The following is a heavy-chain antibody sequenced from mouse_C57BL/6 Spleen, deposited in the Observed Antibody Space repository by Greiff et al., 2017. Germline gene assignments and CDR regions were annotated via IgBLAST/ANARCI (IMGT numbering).Heavy chain of an antibody. Sequence: VQLQQPGAELVKPGASVKLSCKASGYTFTSYWMHWVKQRPGQGLEWIGMIPPNSGSTNYNEKFKSKATLTVDKSSSTAYMQLSSLTSEDSAVYYCAGGYYGHFFDVWGTGTTVTVSS. V-gene: IGHV1-64*01. CDR3: AGGYYGHFFDV. J-gene: IGHJ1*03. CDR2: IPPNSGST. CDR1: GYTFTSYW. D-gene: IGHD2-1*01.